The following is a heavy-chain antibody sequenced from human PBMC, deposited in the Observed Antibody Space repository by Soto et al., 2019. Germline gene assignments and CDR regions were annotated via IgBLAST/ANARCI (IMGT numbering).Heavy chain of an antibody. CDR2: INACNGNT. CDR1: GYTFTSYA. J-gene: IGHJ4*02. Sequence: QVQLVQSGAEEKKPGASVKVSCKASGYTFTSYAMHWVRQAPGQRLEWMGWINACNGNTKYSQKFQGRVTITRDTSASPSYMELSSMRSEDTAAYYCARLGIALAYKDWGQGTLVTVSS. CDR3: ARLGIALAYKD. V-gene: IGHV1-3*05. D-gene: IGHD6-19*01.